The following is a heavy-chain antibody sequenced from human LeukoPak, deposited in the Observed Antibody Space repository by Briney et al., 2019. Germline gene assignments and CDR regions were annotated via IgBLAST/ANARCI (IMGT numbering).Heavy chain of an antibody. D-gene: IGHD3-16*01. V-gene: IGHV3-13*01. J-gene: IGHJ4*02. CDR3: ARGWGGHGRSWGALDF. CDR2: TGTLTPT. CDR1: GFTFKNYD. Sequence: GGSLRLSCAASGFTFKNYDFDWVRQAAGKRLERVSGTGTLTPTFHLHSVVGPFTISRENAKNSFYLQMNGLRAGDTAVYYCARGWGGHGRSWGALDFWGQGILVTVSS.